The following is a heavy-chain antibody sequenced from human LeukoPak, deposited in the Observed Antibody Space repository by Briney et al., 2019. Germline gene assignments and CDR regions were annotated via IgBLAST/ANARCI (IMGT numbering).Heavy chain of an antibody. V-gene: IGHV3-30*02. CDR2: IRYDGSNK. D-gene: IGHD3-10*01. Sequence: GGSLRLSCAASGFTFSSYGMHWVRQAPGKGLEWVAFIRYDGSNKYYADSVKGRFTISRDNSKNTLYLQMSSLRAEDTAVYYCAKGPSRSGSYYSDVDYWGQGTLVTVSS. CDR1: GFTFSSYG. J-gene: IGHJ4*02. CDR3: AKGPSRSGSYYSDVDY.